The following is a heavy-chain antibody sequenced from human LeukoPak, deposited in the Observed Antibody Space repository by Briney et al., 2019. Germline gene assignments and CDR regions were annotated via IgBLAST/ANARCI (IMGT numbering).Heavy chain of an antibody. D-gene: IGHD1-26*01. Sequence: ASVKVSCKASGYTFTNYDINWVRQATGQGLEWMGWMNPNSGNTGYAQKFQGRVTMTRNTSISTAYMELSSLRSEDTAVYYCARESGSYFSGDYYYGMDVWGQGTTVTVSS. CDR2: MNPNSGNT. J-gene: IGHJ6*02. V-gene: IGHV1-8*01. CDR3: ARESGSYFSGDYYYGMDV. CDR1: GYTFTNYD.